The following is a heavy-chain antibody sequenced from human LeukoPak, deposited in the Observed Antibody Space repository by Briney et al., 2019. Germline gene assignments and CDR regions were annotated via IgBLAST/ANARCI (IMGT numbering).Heavy chain of an antibody. V-gene: IGHV4-34*01. Sequence: SETLSLTCAVYGGSFSGYYWSWIRQPPGKGLEWIGEINHSGSTNYNPSLKSRVTISVDTSKNQFSLKLSSVTAADTAVYYCARGPHIVARYYYYGMDVWGQGTTVTASS. J-gene: IGHJ6*02. CDR3: ARGPHIVARYYYYGMDV. D-gene: IGHD5-12*01. CDR2: INHSGST. CDR1: GGSFSGYY.